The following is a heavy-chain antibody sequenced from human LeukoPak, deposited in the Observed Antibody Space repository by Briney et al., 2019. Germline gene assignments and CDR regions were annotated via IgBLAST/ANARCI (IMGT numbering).Heavy chain of an antibody. J-gene: IGHJ4*02. V-gene: IGHV3-23*01. CDR3: AKNSGGTCYSHLDY. D-gene: IGHD2-15*01. CDR1: GFTFSSYG. Sequence: GGSPRLSCAASGFTFSSYGMTWVRQAPGKGLEWVSGISGSGGSTYYEDSVKGRFTISRDNSKNTLYLQMNSLRAEDTAVYYCAKNSGGTCYSHLDYWGQGTLVTVSS. CDR2: ISGSGGST.